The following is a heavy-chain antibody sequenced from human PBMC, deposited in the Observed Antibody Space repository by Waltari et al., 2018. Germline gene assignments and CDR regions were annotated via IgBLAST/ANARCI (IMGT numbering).Heavy chain of an antibody. V-gene: IGHV3-48*04. J-gene: IGHJ6*03. Sequence: EVQLVESGGGLVQPGGSVRLSCAASGFTFSNDRMNWVRQAPGTGLVWVSHITSINNAKSYADSVRGRFTISRDNAKDSLYLEMSSLRPEDTAIYYCARSLMGYYYYMDVWGKGTTVTISS. CDR1: GFTFSNDR. CDR2: ITSINNAK. D-gene: IGHD3-10*01. CDR3: ARSLMGYYYYMDV.